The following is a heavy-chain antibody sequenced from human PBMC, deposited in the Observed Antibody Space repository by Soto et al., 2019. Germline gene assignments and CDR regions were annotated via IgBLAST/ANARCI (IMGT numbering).Heavy chain of an antibody. V-gene: IGHV3-33*01. Sequence: QVQLEESGGGVVQPGRSLRLSCAASGFTFSSYGMHWVRQAPGKGLEWVAVIWYDGSNKYYADSVKGRFTISRDNSKNPLYLQMNSLGAEDTAVDYCARIPQIAVAGTRFGYFDLWGRGTLVTVSS. D-gene: IGHD6-19*01. CDR1: GFTFSSYG. CDR3: ARIPQIAVAGTRFGYFDL. CDR2: IWYDGSNK. J-gene: IGHJ2*01.